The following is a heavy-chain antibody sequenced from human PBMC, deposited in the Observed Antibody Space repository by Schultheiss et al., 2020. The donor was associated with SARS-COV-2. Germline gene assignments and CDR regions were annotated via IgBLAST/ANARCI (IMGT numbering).Heavy chain of an antibody. J-gene: IGHJ5*02. D-gene: IGHD6-13*01. V-gene: IGHV3-9*01. CDR2: ISWNSGSI. Sequence: GGSLRLSCAASGFTFDDYAMHWVRQVPGKGLEWVSGISWNSGSIGYADSVKGRFTISRDNAKNSVYLQMNSLRVEDTAFYYCAKDSTWTGNNWFDPWGQGTLVTVSS. CDR1: GFTFDDYA. CDR3: AKDSTWTGNNWFDP.